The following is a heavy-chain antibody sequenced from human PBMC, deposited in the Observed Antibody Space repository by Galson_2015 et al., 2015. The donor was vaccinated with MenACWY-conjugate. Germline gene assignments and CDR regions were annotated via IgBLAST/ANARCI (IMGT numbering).Heavy chain of an antibody. D-gene: IGHD3-3*01. CDR2: ISGSGGTT. Sequence: SLRLSCAASGFTFSSYGMSWVRQAPGKGLEWVSGISGSGGTTYYADSVKGRFTMSRDSSKNTLYMQMNSLIAEDTAVYYCAKAESDITIFEDAFDIWGQGTMVTVSS. J-gene: IGHJ3*02. CDR3: AKAESDITIFEDAFDI. CDR1: GFTFSSYG. V-gene: IGHV3-23*01.